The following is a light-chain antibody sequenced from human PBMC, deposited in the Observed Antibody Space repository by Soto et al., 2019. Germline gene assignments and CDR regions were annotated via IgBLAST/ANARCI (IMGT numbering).Light chain of an antibody. CDR2: DTS. J-gene: IGKJ4*01. V-gene: IGKV3-15*01. Sequence: EVVLTQSPATLSVSPGEGVTLSCRASQGIGDTFPGYQHKPGQTPRLVIYDTSARATGVPARFSRSRSGQEFTITRNGHQAEEFAIYYCQRYNNCPLTFGGGTKVESK. CDR3: QRYNNCPLT. CDR1: QGIGDT.